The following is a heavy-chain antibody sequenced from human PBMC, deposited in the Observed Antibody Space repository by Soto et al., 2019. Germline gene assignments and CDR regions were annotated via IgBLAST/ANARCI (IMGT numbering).Heavy chain of an antibody. Sequence: PGESLKISCTASGYSFTSYGIGWVRQMPGNGLEWMGVVYPGDSDTRYSPSFQGLVTISADKSISTAYLQWSSLKASDTAMYYCARQNAARENYCYGRDVGGQGTTVTVSS. J-gene: IGHJ6*02. CDR1: GYSFTSYG. CDR2: VYPGDSDT. CDR3: ARQNAARENYCYGRDV. V-gene: IGHV5-51*01. D-gene: IGHD6-6*01.